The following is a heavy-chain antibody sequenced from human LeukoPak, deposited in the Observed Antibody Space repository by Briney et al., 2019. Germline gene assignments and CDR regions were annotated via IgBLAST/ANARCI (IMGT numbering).Heavy chain of an antibody. CDR1: GFSLSSYW. CDR3: ARHSGYSSSWYGGDEGYNWFDP. J-gene: IGHJ5*02. CDR2: INHSGST. Sequence: GSLRLSCAASGFSLSSYWMTWVRQAPGKGLEWIGEINHSGSTNYNPSLKSRVTISVDTSKNQFSLKLSSVTAADTAVYYCARHSGYSSSWYGGDEGYNWFDPWGQGTLVTVSS. V-gene: IGHV4-34*01. D-gene: IGHD6-13*01.